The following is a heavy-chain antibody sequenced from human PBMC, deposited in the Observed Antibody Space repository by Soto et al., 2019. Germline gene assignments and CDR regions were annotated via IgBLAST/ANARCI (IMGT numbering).Heavy chain of an antibody. J-gene: IGHJ4*02. V-gene: IGHV4-31*03. D-gene: IGHD6-6*01. CDR2: IYHTGRT. Sequence: QVQLQEMGPGLVNPSQTLTITCTVSGGSVNSAYWSWIRQLPGKGLEWMGNIYHTGRTFYNPSVKSRVAISNDTSKPLFSLRMRSVTAADTAVYYCARTDAYNSSFFDSWGQGTVVTVSS. CDR1: GGSVNSAY. CDR3: ARTDAYNSSFFDS.